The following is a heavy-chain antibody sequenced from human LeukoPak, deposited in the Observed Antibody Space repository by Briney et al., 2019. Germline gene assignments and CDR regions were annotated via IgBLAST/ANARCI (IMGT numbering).Heavy chain of an antibody. Sequence: SETLSLTCAVSGYSISSGYYWGWIRQPPGKGLEWIGSIYHSGSTYYNPSLKSRVTISLDTSKNQFSLKLSSVTAADTAVYYCARHIRGYCSSTSCGLDYWGQGTLVTVSS. V-gene: IGHV4-38-2*01. CDR1: GYSISSGYY. J-gene: IGHJ4*02. CDR2: IYHSGST. CDR3: ARHIRGYCSSTSCGLDY. D-gene: IGHD2-2*01.